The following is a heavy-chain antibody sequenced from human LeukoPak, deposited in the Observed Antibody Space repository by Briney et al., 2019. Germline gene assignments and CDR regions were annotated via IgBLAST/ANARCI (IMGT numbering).Heavy chain of an antibody. CDR3: ARDCSSTSCYTPNDAFDI. J-gene: IGHJ3*02. CDR1: GFTFDEYG. V-gene: IGHV3-20*04. Sequence: GGSLRLSCAASGFTFDEYGMSWVRQAPGKGLEWVSSINWDGGSTAYADSVQGRFTISRDNAKNSLHLQMKSLRAEDTALYYCARDCSSTSCYTPNDAFDIWGQGTMVTVSS. D-gene: IGHD2-2*02. CDR2: INWDGGST.